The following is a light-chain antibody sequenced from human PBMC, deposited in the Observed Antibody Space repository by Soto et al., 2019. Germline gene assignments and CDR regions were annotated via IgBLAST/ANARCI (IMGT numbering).Light chain of an antibody. CDR3: QQVNSYPLT. Sequence: DIQLTQSPSFLSASVGDRVTITCRASQGISSYLAWYQQKPGKAPKLLIYAASTLQSGVPSRFRCSGTRTEFTLTISSLQPEDVATYYCQQVNSYPLTFGGGTKVDIK. J-gene: IGKJ4*01. CDR2: AAS. CDR1: QGISSY. V-gene: IGKV1-9*01.